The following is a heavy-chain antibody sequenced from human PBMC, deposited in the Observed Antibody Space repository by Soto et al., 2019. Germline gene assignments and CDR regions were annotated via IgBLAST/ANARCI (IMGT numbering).Heavy chain of an antibody. Sequence: EVQLVESGGGLVQPGGSLKLSCAASGFTFSGSAMHWVRQASGKGLEWVGRIRSKANSYATAYAASVKGRFTISRDDSKNTAYLQMNSLKTKDTAVYYCTSISQMGGYYYYMDVWGKGTTVTVSS. CDR3: TSISQMGGYYYYMDV. CDR1: GFTFSGSA. J-gene: IGHJ6*03. V-gene: IGHV3-73*01. CDR2: IRSKANSYAT. D-gene: IGHD3-16*01.